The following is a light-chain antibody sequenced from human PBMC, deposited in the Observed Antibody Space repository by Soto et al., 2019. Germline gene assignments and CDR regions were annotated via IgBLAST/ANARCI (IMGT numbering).Light chain of an antibody. CDR3: QQYDHLPPLT. V-gene: IGKV1-33*01. CDR2: DAS. Sequence: DIQMTQSPSSLSASVGDRVTITCQASHNINNYLNWYQQKPGRAPKLLIYDASNLETGVPSRFSGSGYGTEFTFTISSLQPEDSAMYFCQQYDHLPPLTFGGGTKVEIK. CDR1: HNINNY. J-gene: IGKJ4*01.